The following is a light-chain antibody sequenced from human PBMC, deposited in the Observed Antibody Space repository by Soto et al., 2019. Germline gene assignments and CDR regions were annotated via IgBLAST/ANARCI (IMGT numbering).Light chain of an antibody. CDR2: AAS. V-gene: IGKV3-20*01. J-gene: IGKJ1*01. Sequence: EIVLTQSPATLSLSPGERATLSCRASQSVGSTYFAWYQQKPGQAPRLLIYAASTRATDIPDRFSGSGSGTDFTLTINRLEPEDFAVYYCQQYAYSHRTFGQGTKVDIK. CDR3: QQYAYSHRT. CDR1: QSVGSTY.